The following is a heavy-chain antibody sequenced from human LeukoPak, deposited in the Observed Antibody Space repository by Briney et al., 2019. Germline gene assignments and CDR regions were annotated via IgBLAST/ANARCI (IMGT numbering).Heavy chain of an antibody. J-gene: IGHJ5*02. D-gene: IGHD2-2*01. CDR1: GFSFSSYG. V-gene: IGHV3-30*18. Sequence: GGSLRLSCAASGFSFSSYGIHWVRQAPGKGLEWVALISYDGSNKYYADSVKGRFTISRDNSKSTLFLQMNSPRAEDTAVYYCANSYPHDIVVVFSWGQGTLVIVSS. CDR3: ANSYPHDIVVVFS. CDR2: ISYDGSNK.